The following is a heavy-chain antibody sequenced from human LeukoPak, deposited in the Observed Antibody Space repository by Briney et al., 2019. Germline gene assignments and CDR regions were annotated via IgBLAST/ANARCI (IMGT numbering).Heavy chain of an antibody. V-gene: IGHV3-30*02. CDR1: GVTFSMSW. CDR3: VKDLTTVTTQGDY. D-gene: IGHD4-17*01. Sequence: GGSLRLSCAASGVTFSMSWMTWVRQAPGKGLEWVAFIRYDESDKYYADSVKGRFTISRDNSKNTLYLQMNSLRADDTALYYCVKDLTTVTTQGDYWGQGTLVTVSS. J-gene: IGHJ4*02. CDR2: IRYDESDK.